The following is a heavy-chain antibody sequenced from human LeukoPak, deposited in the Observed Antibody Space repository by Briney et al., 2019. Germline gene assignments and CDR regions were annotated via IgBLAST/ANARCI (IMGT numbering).Heavy chain of an antibody. J-gene: IGHJ6*02. CDR2: ISYDGSNK. CDR1: GFTFSSYG. Sequence: GGSLRLSCAASGFTFSSYGMHWVRQAPGKGLEWVAVISYDGSNKYYADSVKGRFTISRDNPKNTLYLQMNSLRAEDTAVYYCNRVPDVWGQGTTVTVSS. D-gene: IGHD1-14*01. CDR3: NRVPDV. V-gene: IGHV3-30*03.